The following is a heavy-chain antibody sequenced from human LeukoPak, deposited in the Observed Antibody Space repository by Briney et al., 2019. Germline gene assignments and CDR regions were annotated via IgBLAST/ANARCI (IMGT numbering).Heavy chain of an antibody. D-gene: IGHD6-13*01. CDR2: IYSGGSA. V-gene: IGHV3-66*01. J-gene: IGHJ4*02. Sequence: GGSLRLSCAASGFTVSSNYMSWVRQAPGKGLEWVSVIYSGGSAYYADSVKGRFTISRDNSKNTLYLQMNSLRAEDTAVYYCARDSSSWFYFDYWGQGTLVTVSS. CDR3: ARDSSSWFYFDY. CDR1: GFTVSSNY.